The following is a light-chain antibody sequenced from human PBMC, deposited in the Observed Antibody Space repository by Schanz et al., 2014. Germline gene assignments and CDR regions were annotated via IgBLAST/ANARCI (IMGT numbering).Light chain of an antibody. CDR3: CSYAGRSTWV. V-gene: IGLV2-8*01. Sequence: QSALTQPPSASGSPGQSVAISCTGTSSDVGGYNYVSWYQQHPGKAPRLMIFDVSKRPSGVPDRFSGSKGGNTAFLTISGLQAEDEADYYCCSYAGRSTWVFGGGTKLTVL. J-gene: IGLJ3*02. CDR1: SSDVGGYNY. CDR2: DVS.